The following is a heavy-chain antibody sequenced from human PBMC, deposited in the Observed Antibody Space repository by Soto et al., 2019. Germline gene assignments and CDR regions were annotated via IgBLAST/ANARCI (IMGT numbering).Heavy chain of an antibody. Sequence: EVQLVESGGGLVQPGGSLRLSCAASGFTFSSYWMSWVRQAPGKGLEWVANIKQDGSEKYYVDSVKGRFTISRDNAKNSLYLQMNSLRAEDTAVYYCAREGSDDYVWGSYGLDYWGQGTLVTVSS. CDR3: AREGSDDYVWGSYGLDY. V-gene: IGHV3-7*05. J-gene: IGHJ4*02. CDR1: GFTFSSYW. D-gene: IGHD3-16*01. CDR2: IKQDGSEK.